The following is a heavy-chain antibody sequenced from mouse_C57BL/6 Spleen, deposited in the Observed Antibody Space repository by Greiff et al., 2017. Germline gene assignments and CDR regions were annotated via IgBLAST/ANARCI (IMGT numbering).Heavy chain of an antibody. Sequence: QVQLKQPGAELVKPGASVKLSCTASGYTFTSYWMHWVKQRPGQGLEWIGMIHPNSGSTNYNEKFKSKATLTVDKSSSTAYMQLSSLTSEDSAVYYCAREGYNYDPFAYWGQGTLVTVSA. J-gene: IGHJ3*01. V-gene: IGHV1-64*01. CDR3: AREGYNYDPFAY. CDR1: GYTFTSYW. CDR2: IHPNSGST. D-gene: IGHD2-12*01.